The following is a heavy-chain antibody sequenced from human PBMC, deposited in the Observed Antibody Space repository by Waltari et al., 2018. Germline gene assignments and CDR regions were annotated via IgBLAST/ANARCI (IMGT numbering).Heavy chain of an antibody. V-gene: IGHV3-30*02. Sequence: QVQLVESGGGVVQPGGSLRLSCAASGFNFSSYGMHWVRQAPGKGLEWVAFIRNDGSKKYFAESVKGRFTISRDNSKNTLYLQMNSLRTEDTAVYYCAKDWDVVSRGYWGQGTLVTVSS. J-gene: IGHJ4*02. D-gene: IGHD2-15*01. CDR2: IRNDGSKK. CDR3: AKDWDVVSRGY. CDR1: GFNFSSYG.